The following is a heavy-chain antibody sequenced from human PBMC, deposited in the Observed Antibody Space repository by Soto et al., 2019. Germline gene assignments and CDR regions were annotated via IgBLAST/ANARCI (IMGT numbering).Heavy chain of an antibody. CDR2: IKQDGSEK. CDR1: GFTFSSYW. J-gene: IGHJ4*02. CDR3: ARDLASTTIPNY. Sequence: GGSLRLSCVASGFTFSSYWMSWVSQAPGKGLEWVANIKQDGSEKYYVDSVKGRFTISRDNAKNSLYLQMNSLRAEDTAVYYCARDLASTTIPNYWGQGTLVTVSS. D-gene: IGHD4-17*01. V-gene: IGHV3-7*04.